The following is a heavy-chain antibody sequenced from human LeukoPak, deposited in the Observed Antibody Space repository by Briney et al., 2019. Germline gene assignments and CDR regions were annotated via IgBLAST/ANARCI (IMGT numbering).Heavy chain of an antibody. CDR3: ARSPDCSGGSCYSYYYYYGMDV. Sequence: ASVKVSCKASGYTFTSYDINWVRQATGQGLEWMGWMNPNSGNTGYAQKFQGRVTMTRNTSISTAYMELSSLRSEDTAVYYCARSPDCSGGSCYSYYYYYGMDVWGQGTTVTVSS. J-gene: IGHJ6*02. CDR1: GYTFTSYD. CDR2: MNPNSGNT. V-gene: IGHV1-8*01. D-gene: IGHD2-15*01.